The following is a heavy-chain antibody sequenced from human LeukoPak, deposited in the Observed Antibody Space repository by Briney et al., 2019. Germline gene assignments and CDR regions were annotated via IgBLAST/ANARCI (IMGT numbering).Heavy chain of an antibody. J-gene: IGHJ4*02. CDR2: INPNSGGT. CDR3: ARGYSSGWSHFDY. D-gene: IGHD6-19*01. Sequence: AASVKVSCKASGYTFTSYYMHWVRQAPGQGLEWMGWINPNSGGTNYAQKFQGRVTMTRDTSISTAYMELSRLRSDDTAVYYCARGYSSGWSHFDYWGQGTLVTVSS. CDR1: GYTFTSYY. V-gene: IGHV1-2*02.